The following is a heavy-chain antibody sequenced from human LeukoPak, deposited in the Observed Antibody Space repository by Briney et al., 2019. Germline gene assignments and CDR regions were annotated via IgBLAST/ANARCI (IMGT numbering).Heavy chain of an antibody. CDR2: IKPDGRDK. V-gene: IGHV3-7*01. D-gene: IGHD1-26*01. J-gene: IGHJ4*02. CDR1: GLFFSTNW. CDR3: ASWEASTNY. Sequence: GGSLRLSCAASGLFFSTNWMSWVRQAPGKGLEWVATIKPDGRDKYYVDSVKGRFTMSRDNGKNSVYLQMNSLRAEDTAVYYCASWEASTNYWGQGTLVTVSS.